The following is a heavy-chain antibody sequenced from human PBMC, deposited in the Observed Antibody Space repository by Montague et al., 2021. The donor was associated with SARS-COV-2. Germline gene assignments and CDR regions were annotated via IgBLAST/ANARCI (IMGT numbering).Heavy chain of an antibody. CDR2: IYYSGST. V-gene: IGHV4-39*07. J-gene: IGHJ6*02. Sequence: SETLSLTCTVSGGSISSSTYYWGWIRQPPGKGLEWIGSIYYSGSTYYNPSLKSRVTISLDTSKNQFSLKLSSVTAADTAVYYCARVGREQLVRLSGMDVWGPGTTVTVSS. CDR3: ARVGREQLVRLSGMDV. CDR1: GGSISSSTYY. D-gene: IGHD6-13*01.